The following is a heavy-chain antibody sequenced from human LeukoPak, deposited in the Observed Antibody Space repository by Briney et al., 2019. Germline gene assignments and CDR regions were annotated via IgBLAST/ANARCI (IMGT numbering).Heavy chain of an antibody. D-gene: IGHD3-9*01. CDR3: AKGLRYFDWLLEHYFDY. CDR1: GFTFSSYA. J-gene: IGHJ4*02. V-gene: IGHV3-23*01. Sequence: GSLRLSCAASGFTFSSYAMSWVRQAPGKGLEWVSAISGSGGSAYYADSVKGRFTISRDNSKNTLYLQMNSLRAEDTAVYYCAKGLRYFDWLLEHYFDYWGQGTLVTVSS. CDR2: ISGSGGSA.